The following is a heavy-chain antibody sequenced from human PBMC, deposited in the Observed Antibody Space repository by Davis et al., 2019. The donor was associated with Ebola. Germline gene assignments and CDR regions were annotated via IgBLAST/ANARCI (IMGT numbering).Heavy chain of an antibody. J-gene: IGHJ4*02. CDR1: GFTFSGSA. Sequence: GGSLRLSCAASGFTFSGSAMHWVRQASGNGLEWVGRIRSKANSYATAYAASVKGRFTISRDDSKNTAYLQMNSLKTEDTAVYYCTTTTVIDDYWGKGTLVTVSS. CDR3: TTTTVIDDY. V-gene: IGHV3-73*01. D-gene: IGHD4-17*01. CDR2: IRSKANSYAT.